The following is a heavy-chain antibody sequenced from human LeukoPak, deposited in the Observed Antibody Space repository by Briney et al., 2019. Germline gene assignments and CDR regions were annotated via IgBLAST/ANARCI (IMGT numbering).Heavy chain of an antibody. D-gene: IGHD2-2*01. CDR2: ISSSSSYI. CDR3: AGDREVVPAAMYYYYYGMDV. Sequence: GGSLRLSCAASGFTFSSYSMNWVRQAPGKGLEWVSSISSSSSYIYYADSVKGRFTISRDNAKNSLYLQMNSLRAEDTAVYYCAGDREVVPAAMYYYYYGMDVWGEGTTVTVPS. V-gene: IGHV3-21*01. J-gene: IGHJ6*04. CDR1: GFTFSSYS.